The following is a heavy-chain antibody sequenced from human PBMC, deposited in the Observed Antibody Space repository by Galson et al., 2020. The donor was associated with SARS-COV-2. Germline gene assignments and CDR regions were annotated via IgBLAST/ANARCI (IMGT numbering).Heavy chain of an antibody. J-gene: IGHJ4*02. V-gene: IGHV1-2*04. Sequence: ASVKVSCQASAYTFTCYYMHWVRQAPGQGLEWMGWINPNSGGTNYEQNFQGWLTMTRDTSISTAYMELSRLRSDDTAVYYCARVARDGYNKGFGLDYWGQGTLVSVSS. CDR3: ARVARDGYNKGFGLDY. CDR1: AYTFTCYY. CDR2: INPNSGGT. D-gene: IGHD5-12*01.